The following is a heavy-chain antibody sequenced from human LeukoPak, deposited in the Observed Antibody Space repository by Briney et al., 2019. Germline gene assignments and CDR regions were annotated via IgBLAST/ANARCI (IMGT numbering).Heavy chain of an antibody. V-gene: IGHV1-69*05. D-gene: IGHD6-19*01. CDR1: GGTFSSYA. Sequence: SVKVSCKASGGTFSSYAISWVRQAPGPGLEWMGRIIPIFGTANYAQKFQGRVTITTDESTSTAYMELSSLRSEDTAVYYCARSARNRKQWLDEYYFDYWGQGTLVTVSS. CDR3: ARSARNRKQWLDEYYFDY. J-gene: IGHJ4*02. CDR2: IIPIFGTA.